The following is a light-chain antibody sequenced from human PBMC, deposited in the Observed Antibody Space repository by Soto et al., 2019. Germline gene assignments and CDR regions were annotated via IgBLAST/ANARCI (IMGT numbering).Light chain of an antibody. V-gene: IGLV2-14*03. CDR2: DVV. CDR3: SSYTSTMTNV. Sequence: QSVLTQPASVSGSPGQSITISCTGTSSDFGGFNSVSWYQLRPGTAPKLILYDVVDRPSGVSYRFSGSKSGNTASLTISGLQAADEADYFCSSYTSTMTNVFGSGTQLTVL. J-gene: IGLJ7*01. CDR1: SSDFGGFNS.